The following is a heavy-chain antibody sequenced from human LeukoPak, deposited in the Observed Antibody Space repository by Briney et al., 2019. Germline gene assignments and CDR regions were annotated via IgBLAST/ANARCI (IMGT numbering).Heavy chain of an antibody. CDR2: IYPSGST. V-gene: IGHV4-4*07. J-gene: IGHJ4*02. CDR1: GGSISSYY. Sequence: SETLSLTCTVSGGSISSYYWTWIRQPAGKGLEWIGRIYPSGSTNYSPSLKSRVTMSVDTSKNQFSLKLNSVTAADTAAYYCARENSGSYRQFDYWGQGTLVTVSS. D-gene: IGHD1-26*01. CDR3: ARENSGSYRQFDY.